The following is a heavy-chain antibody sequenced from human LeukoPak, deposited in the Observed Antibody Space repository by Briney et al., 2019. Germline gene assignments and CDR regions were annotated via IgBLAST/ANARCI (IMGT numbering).Heavy chain of an antibody. CDR1: GVSLRGYY. CDR3: ARGRNYVSDFYFDV. Sequence: SETLSLTCAVHGVSLRGYYWSWIRQSPEKGLEWIGEISHEGDSIYNPSLKSRLTLSVDMSKNQFSLKLRSVTAADTAVYYCARGRNYVSDFYFDVWGKGTTVIVSS. V-gene: IGHV4-34*01. J-gene: IGHJ6*03. D-gene: IGHD1-7*01. CDR2: ISHEGDS.